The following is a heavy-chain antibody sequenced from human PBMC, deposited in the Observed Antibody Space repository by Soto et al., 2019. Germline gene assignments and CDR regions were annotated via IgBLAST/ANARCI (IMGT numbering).Heavy chain of an antibody. D-gene: IGHD1-1*01. CDR1: GFTFSSYA. Sequence: EVQLLESGGGLVQPGGSLRLSCAASGFTFSSYAMSWVRQAPGKGLEWVSAISGSGGSTYYADSVKGRFTISRDNSKNTLYLQMNSLRAEDTAEYYCAGGRVQFGLFDYWGQGTLVTVSS. V-gene: IGHV3-23*01. CDR2: ISGSGGST. J-gene: IGHJ4*02. CDR3: AGGRVQFGLFDY.